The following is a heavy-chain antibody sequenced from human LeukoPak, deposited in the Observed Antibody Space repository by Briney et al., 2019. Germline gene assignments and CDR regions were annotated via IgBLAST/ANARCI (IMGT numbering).Heavy chain of an antibody. J-gene: IGHJ5*02. CDR3: AREPGFDSSGYLNWFDP. V-gene: IGHV4-59*01. D-gene: IGHD3-22*01. Sequence: SETLSLTCTVSGGSISSYYWSWIRRPPGKGLEWIACISYSGSTKYNPSLKSRVTISVDTSKNQLSLKLSSVTAADTAVYYCAREPGFDSSGYLNWFDPWGQGTLVTVSS. CDR1: GGSISSYY. CDR2: ISYSGST.